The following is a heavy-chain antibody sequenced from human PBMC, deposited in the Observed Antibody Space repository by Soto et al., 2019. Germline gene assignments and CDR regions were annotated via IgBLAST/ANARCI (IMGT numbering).Heavy chain of an antibody. Sequence: QVQLQQWGAGLLKPSETLTLTCTVYGGSFSGNYWSWIRQPPGVGLEWIGEISHSGSGTNYNPSLKSRVTISVDTSKNQISLKLSSVTAADTAMYYCARGHLPGGNTFYYDYWGQGTLVSVSS. CDR2: ISHSGSGT. CDR1: GGSFSGNY. V-gene: IGHV4-34*01. J-gene: IGHJ4*02. D-gene: IGHD2-15*01. CDR3: ARGHLPGGNTFYYDY.